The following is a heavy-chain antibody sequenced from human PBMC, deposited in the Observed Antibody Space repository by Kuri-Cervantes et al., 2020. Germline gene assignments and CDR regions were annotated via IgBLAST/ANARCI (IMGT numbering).Heavy chain of an antibody. CDR2: INPSGGST. CDR1: GYTFTSYA. Sequence: ASVKVSCKASGYTFTSYAMHWVRQAPGQGLEWMGIINPSGGSTSYAQKFQGRVTMTRDTSTSTVYMELSSLRSEDTAVYYCARASLGGYYFDYWGQGTLVTVSS. J-gene: IGHJ4*02. CDR3: ARASLGGYYFDY. D-gene: IGHD3-10*01. V-gene: IGHV1-46*01.